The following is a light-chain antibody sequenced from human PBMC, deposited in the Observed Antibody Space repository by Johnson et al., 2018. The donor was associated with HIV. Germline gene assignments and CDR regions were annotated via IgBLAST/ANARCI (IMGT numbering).Light chain of an antibody. Sequence: QSALTQPPSVSAAPGQNVTISCSGATSNIGTNSVSWYQKFPGTAPKLLIYEDTKRPSGIPARFSGSKSGTSATLGITGLQTGDEADYYCGTWDSSLSAFVFGSGTKVTVL. J-gene: IGLJ1*01. CDR2: EDT. V-gene: IGLV1-51*02. CDR1: TSNIGTNS. CDR3: GTWDSSLSAFV.